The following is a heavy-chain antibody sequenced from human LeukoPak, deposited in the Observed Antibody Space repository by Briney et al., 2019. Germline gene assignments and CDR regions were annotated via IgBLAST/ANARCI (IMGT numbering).Heavy chain of an antibody. V-gene: IGHV3-48*03. CDR2: ISSSGSTI. CDR3: ARDVWGASYSMLDY. Sequence: PGGSLRLSCAASGFTFSSYEMNWVRQAPGKGLEWVSYISSSGSTIYYADSVKGRFTISRDNSKNTLYLQMNSLRAEDTAVYCCARDVWGASYSMLDYWGQGTLVTVSS. CDR1: GFTFSSYE. J-gene: IGHJ4*02. D-gene: IGHD3-16*01.